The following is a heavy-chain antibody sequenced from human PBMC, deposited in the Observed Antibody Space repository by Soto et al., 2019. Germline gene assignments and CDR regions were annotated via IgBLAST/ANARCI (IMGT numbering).Heavy chain of an antibody. Sequence: QVQLVQSGAEVKKPESSVKVSCKAPGGTFSTYAISWVRQAPGQGLEWMGGIIPMFGTANYAQSFQARVTMTADESTNTVDMELSSLRSEDTAVYFCASGIQLWLRRINNGYSGWGQGTLVTVSS. CDR1: GGTFSTYA. CDR3: ASGIQLWLRRINNGYSG. J-gene: IGHJ4*02. D-gene: IGHD5-18*01. V-gene: IGHV1-69*12. CDR2: IIPMFGTA.